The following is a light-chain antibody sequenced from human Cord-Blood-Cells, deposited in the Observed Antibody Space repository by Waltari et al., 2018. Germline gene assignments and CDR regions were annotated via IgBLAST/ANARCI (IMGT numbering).Light chain of an antibody. CDR2: EGS. CDR1: SSDGGSDYC. J-gene: IGLJ1*01. CDR3: CSYAGSSTYV. V-gene: IGLV2-23*01. Sequence: QSALPQPASVSGSHGQSITISCTGTSSDGGSDYCVSWYQQHPVKDTKLMINEGSKRPSGFSNRFSGSKSGNTASLTISGLQAEDEADYYCCSYAGSSTYVFGTGTKVTVL.